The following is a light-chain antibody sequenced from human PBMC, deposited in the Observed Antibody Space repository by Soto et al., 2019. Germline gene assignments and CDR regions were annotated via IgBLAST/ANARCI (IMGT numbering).Light chain of an antibody. CDR3: QQYGSSGT. CDR1: QSVSNNY. J-gene: IGKJ1*01. CDR2: GAS. Sequence: EIVLTQSPGTLSLSPGQRATLSCRASQSVSNNYLAWYQQKPGQAPRLLIYGASNRATGIPDRFSGSGSGTDFTLTISRLEAEDLAVYYCQQYGSSGTFGQGTKVDI. V-gene: IGKV3-20*01.